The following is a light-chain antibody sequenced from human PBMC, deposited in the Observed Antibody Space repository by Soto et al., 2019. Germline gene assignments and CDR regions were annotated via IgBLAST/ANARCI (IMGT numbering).Light chain of an antibody. Sequence: QSVLTQPPSVSAAPGQKVTISCSGSSSNIGGNSVSWYQQLPGTAPKLLIYDDNKRPSGIPDRFSGSKSGTSATLGITGFQTGDEADHYCGSWDSSLSAYVLGNGTKVTVL. CDR2: DDN. CDR3: GSWDSSLSAYV. V-gene: IGLV1-51*01. J-gene: IGLJ1*01. CDR1: SSNIGGNS.